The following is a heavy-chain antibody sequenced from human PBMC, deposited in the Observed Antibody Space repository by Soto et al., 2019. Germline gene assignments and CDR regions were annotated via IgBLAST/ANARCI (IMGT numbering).Heavy chain of an antibody. J-gene: IGHJ4*02. D-gene: IGHD5-18*01. CDR3: GRRYGSCFDY. Sequence: SETLSLTCTVSGGSISSYYWSWIRQPPGKGLEWIGYIYYNGNTNYNPSPQRRLTISVDKSKNQFSLKLSSVTAAAQAAYYFGRRYGSCFDYWGQGTLVTVSS. V-gene: IGHV4-59*12. CDR1: GGSISSYY. CDR2: IYYNGNT.